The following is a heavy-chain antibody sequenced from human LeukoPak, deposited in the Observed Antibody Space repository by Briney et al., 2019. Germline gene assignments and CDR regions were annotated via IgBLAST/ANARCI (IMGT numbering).Heavy chain of an antibody. J-gene: IGHJ3*02. CDR3: ERGKYCSGGSCYGGDAFDI. Sequence: PSETLSLTCTVSGGYISRYYWSWIRQPAGKGLDWIGRIHTSGSTNLNPSLKSRVTMSVDTSKKQFSLTLSSVTAAETAVYYCERGKYCSGGSCYGGDAFDIWGQGTMVTVSS. CDR2: IHTSGST. V-gene: IGHV4-4*07. D-gene: IGHD2-15*01. CDR1: GGYISRYY.